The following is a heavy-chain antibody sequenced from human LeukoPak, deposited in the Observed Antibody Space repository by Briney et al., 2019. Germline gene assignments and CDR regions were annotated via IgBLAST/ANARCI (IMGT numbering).Heavy chain of an antibody. Sequence: GGSLTLSCAASGFTFSSYWMSWVRQAPGKGLEWVANIKQDGSEKYYVDSVKGRFTISRDNAKNSLYLQMNSLRAEDTAVYYCAREAYCGGDCYSYYFDYWGQGTLVTVSS. V-gene: IGHV3-7*01. CDR3: AREAYCGGDCYSYYFDY. CDR2: IKQDGSEK. J-gene: IGHJ4*02. CDR1: GFTFSSYW. D-gene: IGHD2-21*02.